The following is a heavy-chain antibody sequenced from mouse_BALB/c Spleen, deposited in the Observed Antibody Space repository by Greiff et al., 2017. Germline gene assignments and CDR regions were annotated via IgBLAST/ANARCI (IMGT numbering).Heavy chain of an antibody. CDR2: ISYDGSN. CDR1: GYSITSGYY. D-gene: IGHD4-1*01. Sequence: ESGPGLVKPSQSLSLTCSVTGYSITSGYYWNWIRQFPGNKLEWMGYISYDGSNNYIASLKNRISITRDTSKNQFFLKLNSVTTEDTATYYCARAGNYFDYWGQGTTLTVSS. J-gene: IGHJ2*01. CDR3: ARAGNYFDY. V-gene: IGHV3-6*02.